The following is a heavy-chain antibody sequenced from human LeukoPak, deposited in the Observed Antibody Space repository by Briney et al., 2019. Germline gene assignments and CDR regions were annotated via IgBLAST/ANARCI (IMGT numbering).Heavy chain of an antibody. CDR1: GGSFSGYY. D-gene: IGHD1-20*01. J-gene: IGHJ4*02. Sequence: PSETLSLTCAVYGGSFSGYYWSWIRQPSGKGLEWIGEINHSGSTNYNPSLKSRVTISVDTSKNQFSLKLSSVTAADTAVYYCAARITTESSVDYWGQGTLVAVSS. CDR2: INHSGST. V-gene: IGHV4-34*01. CDR3: AARITTESSVDY.